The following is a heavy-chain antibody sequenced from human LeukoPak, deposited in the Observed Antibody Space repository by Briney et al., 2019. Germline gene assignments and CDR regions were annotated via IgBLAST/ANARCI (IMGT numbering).Heavy chain of an antibody. CDR2: IYPGDSDT. CDR3: ARAQSGYDAFDI. CDR1: GYSFTNYW. J-gene: IGHJ3*02. V-gene: IGHV5-51*01. Sequence: GESLKISCKGSGYSFTNYWIDLVRQTPGKGLEWMGIIYPGDSDTRYSPSFQGQVTISADKSISTAYLQWSSLKASDTAIYYCARAQSGYDAFDIWGQGTMVTVSS. D-gene: IGHD5-12*01.